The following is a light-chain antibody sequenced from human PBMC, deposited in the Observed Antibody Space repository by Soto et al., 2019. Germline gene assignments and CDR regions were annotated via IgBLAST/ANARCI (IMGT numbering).Light chain of an antibody. CDR1: QSISSN. J-gene: IGKJ1*01. Sequence: EIVMTQSPATLSVSPGERATLSCRASQSISSNLAWFQQKPGQAPRLLIYGASTRDTGIPARFSGSGSGREFTLTLSSLQSEDFAVYFCQQYKNWPPSTFGQGTKVDIK. CDR3: QQYKNWPPST. V-gene: IGKV3-15*01. CDR2: GAS.